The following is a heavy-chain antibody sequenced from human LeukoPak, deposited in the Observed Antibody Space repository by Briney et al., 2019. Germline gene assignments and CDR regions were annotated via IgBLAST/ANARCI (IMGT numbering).Heavy chain of an antibody. J-gene: IGHJ6*02. D-gene: IGHD6-19*01. Sequence: GGSLRLSCAASGFTFSSSSMNWVRQAPGKGLEWVSSISSSSSYIYYADSVKGRFTISRDNANNTLYLQMNSLRAEDKAVYYCARNLVVAVAVDVWGQGTTVTVSS. CDR3: ARNLVVAVAVDV. CDR1: GFTFSSSS. V-gene: IGHV3-21*01. CDR2: ISSSSSYI.